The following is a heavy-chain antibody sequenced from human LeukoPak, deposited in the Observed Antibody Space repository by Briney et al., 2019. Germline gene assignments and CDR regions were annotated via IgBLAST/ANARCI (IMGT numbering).Heavy chain of an antibody. CDR1: GGSISSGGYY. CDR2: IYYSGST. D-gene: IGHD2-15*01. J-gene: IGHJ5*02. CDR3: ARVPYCSGCSCYWFDP. Sequence: SQTLSLTCTASGGSISSGGYYWSWIRQHPGKGLEWIGYIYYSGSTYYNPSLKSRVTISVDTSKNQFSLKLSSVTAADTAVYYCARVPYCSGCSCYWFDPWGQGTLVTVSS. V-gene: IGHV4-31*03.